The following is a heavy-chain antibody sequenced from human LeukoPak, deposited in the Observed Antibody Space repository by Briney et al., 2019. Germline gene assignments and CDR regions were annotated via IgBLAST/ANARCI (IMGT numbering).Heavy chain of an antibody. CDR3: ASPWGDSTNFVS. CDR2: IHSEGSNT. CDR1: GFTFSIYW. D-gene: IGHD7-27*01. Sequence: PGGSLRLSCAASGFTFSIYWMHWVRQAPGKGLVWVSGIHSEGSNTRYADSVKGRFTICRDNAKNTLDLQMNSLRAEDAAVYYCASPWGDSTNFVSWGQGTMVTVSS. J-gene: IGHJ4*02. V-gene: IGHV3-74*01.